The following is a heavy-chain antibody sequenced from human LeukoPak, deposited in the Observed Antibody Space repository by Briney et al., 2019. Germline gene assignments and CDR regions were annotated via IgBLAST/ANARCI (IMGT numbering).Heavy chain of an antibody. CDR3: ARDRRLMAVAGTRAIDY. CDR1: GYTFTSYG. CDR2: ISAYNGNT. Sequence: GASVKVSCKASGYTFTSYGISWVRQAPGQGLEWMGWISAYNGNTNYAQKLQGRVTMTTDTSTSTAYMELRSLRSDDTAVYYCARDRRLMAVAGTRAIDYWGQGTLVTVSS. V-gene: IGHV1-18*01. J-gene: IGHJ4*02. D-gene: IGHD6-19*01.